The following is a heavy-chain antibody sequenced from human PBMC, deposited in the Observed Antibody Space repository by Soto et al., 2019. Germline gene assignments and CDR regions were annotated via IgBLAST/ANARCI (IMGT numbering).Heavy chain of an antibody. J-gene: IGHJ6*02. D-gene: IGHD4-17*01. CDR3: ARQPRRDYPYYYGMDV. Sequence: SETLSLTCTVSGGSISSSSYYWGWIRQPPGKGLEWIGSIYYSGSTYYNPSLKSRVTISVDTSKNQFSLKLSSVTAADTAVYYCARQPRRDYPYYYGMDVWGQGTTVTV. V-gene: IGHV4-39*01. CDR1: GGSISSSSYY. CDR2: IYYSGST.